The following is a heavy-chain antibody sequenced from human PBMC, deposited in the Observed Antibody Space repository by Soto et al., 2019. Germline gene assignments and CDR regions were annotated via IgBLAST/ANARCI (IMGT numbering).Heavy chain of an antibody. CDR3: ARDRYCSSTSCPRGWFDP. CDR2: ISACNGNT. J-gene: IGHJ5*02. CDR1: GYTFTSYG. D-gene: IGHD2-2*01. V-gene: IGHV1-18*01. Sequence: QVQLVQSGAEVKKPGASVKFSCKASGYTFTSYGISWVRRAPGQGREWLGWISACNGNTNHAQKRQGRVTMTTDTSTSTPYMELRSLRSDVTAVYYCARDRYCSSTSCPRGWFDPWGQGTLVTVSS.